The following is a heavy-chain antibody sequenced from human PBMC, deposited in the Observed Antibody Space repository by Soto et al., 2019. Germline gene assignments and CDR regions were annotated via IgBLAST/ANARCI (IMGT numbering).Heavy chain of an antibody. CDR2: ISGSGGST. Sequence: EVQLLESGGGLVQPGGSLRLSCAASGFTFSSYAMSWVRQAPGKGLEWVSAISGSGGSTYYADSVKGRFTSSRDNSKNTLYLQMNSLRAEDTAVYYCAKSRIVVVVAASIDYWGQGTLVTVSS. CDR3: AKSRIVVVVAASIDY. J-gene: IGHJ4*02. D-gene: IGHD2-15*01. V-gene: IGHV3-23*01. CDR1: GFTFSSYA.